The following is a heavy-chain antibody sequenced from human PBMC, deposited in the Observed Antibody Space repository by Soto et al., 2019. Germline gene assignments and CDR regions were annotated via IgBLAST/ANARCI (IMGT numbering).Heavy chain of an antibody. CDR2: ISGYNGHT. CDR3: ARDGGVQARFDP. Sequence: ASVKVSCKASGYSFTSYGISWVRQAPGQGLEWMGWISGYNGHTKYAQKFQGRVTMTTDTSTSTVYMDLRSLRSDDTAVYYCARDGGVQARFDPWGQGTLVTVSS. CDR1: GYSFTSYG. V-gene: IGHV1-18*01. D-gene: IGHD2-8*02. J-gene: IGHJ5*02.